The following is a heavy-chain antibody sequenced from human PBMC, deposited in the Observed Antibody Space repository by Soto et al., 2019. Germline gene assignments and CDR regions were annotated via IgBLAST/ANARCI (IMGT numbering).Heavy chain of an antibody. CDR3: AKEEAAGTRSYYFDY. CDR1: GFTFSSYA. Sequence: GGSLRVSWAALGFTFSSYAMSWVRQAPGKGLEWVSAISGSGGSTYYADSVKGRFTISRGNSKNTLYLQMNSLRAEDTAVYYCAKEEAAGTRSYYFDYWGQGTLVTVSS. J-gene: IGHJ4*02. D-gene: IGHD6-13*01. CDR2: ISGSGGST. V-gene: IGHV3-23*01.